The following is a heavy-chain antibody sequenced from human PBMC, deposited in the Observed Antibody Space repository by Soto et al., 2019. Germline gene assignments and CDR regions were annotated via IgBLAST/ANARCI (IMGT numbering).Heavy chain of an antibody. CDR2: INPDNCNT. CDR3: ARGIATGQLDP. Sequence: SXKVSFKASGYTXNRYTRHLVRQSPGQSLEWIGWINPDNCNTKSSQKFQDIVIITSETCASRAYMDLSRLRSEATAVYYCARGIATGQLDPWGQGTLFPVSS. J-gene: IGHJ5*02. V-gene: IGHV1-3*01. D-gene: IGHD2-15*01. CDR1: GYTXNRYT.